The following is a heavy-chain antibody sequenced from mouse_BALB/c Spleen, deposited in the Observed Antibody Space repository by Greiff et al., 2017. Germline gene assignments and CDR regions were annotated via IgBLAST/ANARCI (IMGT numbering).Heavy chain of an antibody. CDR3: ARDYYYGSSGYFDY. V-gene: IGHV2-9*02. D-gene: IGHD1-1*01. Sequence: VHLVESGPGLVAPSQSLSITCTVSGFSLTSYGVHWVRQPPGKGLEWLGVIWAGGSTNYNSALMSRLSISKDNSKSQVFLKMNSLQTDDTAMYYCARDYYYGSSGYFDYWGQGTTLTVSS. J-gene: IGHJ2*01. CDR2: IWAGGST. CDR1: GFSLTSYG.